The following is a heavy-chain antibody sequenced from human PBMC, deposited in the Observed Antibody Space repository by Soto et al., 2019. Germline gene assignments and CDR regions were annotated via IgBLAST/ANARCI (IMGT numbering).Heavy chain of an antibody. CDR2: IYHSGST. V-gene: IGHV4-30-2*01. Sequence: SETLALTCAVYGGTFSVYFWSGVRQPPGKGLEWIGYIYHSGSTYYNPSLKSRVTISVDRSKNQFSLKLSSVTAADTAVYYCARVSSAFPVWFDPWGQGTLVTVSS. CDR1: GGTFSVYF. J-gene: IGHJ5*02. CDR3: ARVSSAFPVWFDP. D-gene: IGHD6-6*01.